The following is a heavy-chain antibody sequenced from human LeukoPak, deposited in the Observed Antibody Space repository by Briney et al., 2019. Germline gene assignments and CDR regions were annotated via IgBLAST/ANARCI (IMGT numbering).Heavy chain of an antibody. V-gene: IGHV1-2*02. CDR1: GYAFTGYY. Sequence: ASVKVSCKASGYAFTGYYMHWVRQAPGQGLEWMGWINPTSGGTNYAQKFQGRVTMTRDTSISTAYMELSRLTSDDTAVYYCARGGTDLTDYYNPPDAFDIWGQGTTVTVSS. D-gene: IGHD3-9*01. J-gene: IGHJ3*02. CDR2: INPTSGGT. CDR3: ARGGTDLTDYYNPPDAFDI.